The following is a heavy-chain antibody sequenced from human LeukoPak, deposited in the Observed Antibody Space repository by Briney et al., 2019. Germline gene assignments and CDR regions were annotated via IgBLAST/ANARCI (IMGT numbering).Heavy chain of an antibody. J-gene: IGHJ5*02. CDR3: ARALKTYIAAANNWFDP. Sequence: PSETLSLTCTVSGGSISSSSYYWGWIRQPPGKGLEWIGSIYYSGSTYYNPSLKSRVTISVDTSKNQFSLKLSSVTAADTAVYYCARALKTYIAAANNWFDPWGQGTLVTVSS. V-gene: IGHV4-39*07. CDR1: GGSISSSSYY. CDR2: IYYSGST. D-gene: IGHD6-13*01.